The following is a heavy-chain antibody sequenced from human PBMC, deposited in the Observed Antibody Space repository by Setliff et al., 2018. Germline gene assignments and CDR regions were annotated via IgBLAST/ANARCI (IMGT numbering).Heavy chain of an antibody. D-gene: IGHD3-10*01. V-gene: IGHV4-39*07. Sequence: SETLSLTCTVSGGSISSSSYYWGWIRQPPGKGLEWIGSIYYSGSTYYTPSLKSRVTISVDTSKNQFSLKLSSVTAADTAVYYCARVRSYGSGNYYYYYYDMDVWGQGTLVTVSS. CDR2: IYYSGST. CDR1: GGSISSSSYY. CDR3: ARVRSYGSGNYYYYYYDMDV. J-gene: IGHJ6*02.